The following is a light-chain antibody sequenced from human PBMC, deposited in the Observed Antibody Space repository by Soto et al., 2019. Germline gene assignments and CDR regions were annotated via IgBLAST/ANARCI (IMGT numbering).Light chain of an antibody. V-gene: IGKV2-28*01. Sequence: IVMTQSLLSLLVTPGEPASVSXRSRQSRLNSNGYNYLVWXLQKPGXSPKXXXSLXSNRASGVPDRLSGSGSGTDFTLKISRMEAEDVGVYYCMQALQTTGTFGQGTRLEIK. CDR3: MQALQTTGT. J-gene: IGKJ5*01. CDR1: QSRLNSNGYNY. CDR2: LXS.